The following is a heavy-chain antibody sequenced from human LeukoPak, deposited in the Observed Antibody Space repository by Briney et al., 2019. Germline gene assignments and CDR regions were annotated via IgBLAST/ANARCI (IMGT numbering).Heavy chain of an antibody. V-gene: IGHV4-30-4*01. CDR1: GGSISSGDYY. Sequence: SETLSLTCTVSGGSISSGDYYWSWLRQPPGKGLEWIGYIYYSGSTYYNPSLKSRVTISVDTSKNQFSLKLSSVTAADTAVYYCARGSLGYCSSTSCLAGLVDYCGQGTLVTVSS. J-gene: IGHJ4*02. CDR2: IYYSGST. D-gene: IGHD2-2*01. CDR3: ARGSLGYCSSTSCLAGLVDY.